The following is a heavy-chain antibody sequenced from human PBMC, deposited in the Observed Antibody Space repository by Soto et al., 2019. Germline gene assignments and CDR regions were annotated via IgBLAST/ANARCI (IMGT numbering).Heavy chain of an antibody. CDR1: GFTFSSYG. D-gene: IGHD6-19*01. V-gene: IGHV3-33*01. CDR2: IWYDGSNK. Sequence: GGSLRLSCAASGFTFSSYGMHWVRQAPGKGLEWVAVIWYDGSNKYYADSVKGRFTISRDNSKNTLYLQMNSLRAEDTAVYYCARGREQWLAHGVVDLCCWFDPWGQGTLVTVSS. J-gene: IGHJ5*02. CDR3: ARGREQWLAHGVVDLCCWFDP.